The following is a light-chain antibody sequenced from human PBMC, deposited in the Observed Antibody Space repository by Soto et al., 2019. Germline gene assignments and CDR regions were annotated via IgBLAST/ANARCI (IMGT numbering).Light chain of an antibody. Sequence: QSVLTQPPSVSAAPVQMVTISCSGSSSSIGSNYVSWYQQVPGTAPKLLIYENNKRPSGIPDRFSGSKSGTSATLGIAGLQTGDEADYYCGTWDSSLSVYVFGSGTKVTVL. V-gene: IGLV1-51*01. CDR3: GTWDSSLSVYV. CDR2: ENN. J-gene: IGLJ1*01. CDR1: SSSIGSNY.